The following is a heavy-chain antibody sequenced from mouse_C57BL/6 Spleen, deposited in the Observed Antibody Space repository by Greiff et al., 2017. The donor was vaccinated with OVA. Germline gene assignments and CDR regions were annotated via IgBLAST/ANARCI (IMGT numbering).Heavy chain of an antibody. CDR3: ARYRYDSTFFDY. J-gene: IGHJ2*01. D-gene: IGHD2-4*01. V-gene: IGHV1-18*01. CDR2: INPNNGGT. Sequence: EVKLMESGPELVKPGASVKIPCKASGYTFTDYNMDWVKQSHGKSLEWIGDINPNNGGTIYNQKFKGKATLTVDKSSSTAYMELRSLTSEDTAVYYCARYRYDSTFFDYWGQGTTLTVSS. CDR1: GYTFTDYN.